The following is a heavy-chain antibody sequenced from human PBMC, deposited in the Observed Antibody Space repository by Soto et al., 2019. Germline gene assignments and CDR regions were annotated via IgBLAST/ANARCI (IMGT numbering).Heavy chain of an antibody. D-gene: IGHD4-17*01. V-gene: IGHV3-21*01. CDR1: GFTFSSYG. CDR3: ARASDYGDYLGGDYYYYMDV. Sequence: EVQLVESGGGLVKPGGSLRLSCAASGFTFSSYGMNWVRQAPGKGLEWVSSISSSSSYIYYADSVKGRFTISRDNAKNSLYLQMNSLRAEDTAVYYCARASDYGDYLGGDYYYYMDVWGKGTTVTVSS. J-gene: IGHJ6*03. CDR2: ISSSSSYI.